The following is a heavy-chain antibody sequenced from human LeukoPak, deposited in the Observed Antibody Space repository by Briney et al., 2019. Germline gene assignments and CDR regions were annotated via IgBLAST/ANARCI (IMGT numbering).Heavy chain of an antibody. CDR3: AKEGDSSGWYQFYY. V-gene: IGHV3-23*01. D-gene: IGHD6-19*01. Sequence: GGSLRLSCAASGFTFSSYAMSWVRQPPGKGLEWVSDINGSDGATYYADPVKGGFTISREKSKKTLHLQMNGLRAEHTAVYYCAKEGDSSGWYQFYYWGQGTLVTVSS. CDR2: INGSDGAT. CDR1: GFTFSSYA. J-gene: IGHJ4*02.